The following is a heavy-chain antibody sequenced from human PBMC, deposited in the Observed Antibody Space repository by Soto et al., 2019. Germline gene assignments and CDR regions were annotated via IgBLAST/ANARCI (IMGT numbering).Heavy chain of an antibody. J-gene: IGHJ1*01. D-gene: IGHD2-15*01. Sequence: QVQLQESGPGLVKASETLSLSCTVSGGSISSSYWSWIRQPPGKGLEWIGYIYYSGSTNYNPSLKRRVTVSVATYKNQLCLKLSSVTDAETAVYYCAREGGSGGRCYLGYRGQGTLATVAS. CDR2: IYYSGST. CDR1: GGSISSSY. CDR3: AREGGSGGRCYLGY. V-gene: IGHV4-59*01.